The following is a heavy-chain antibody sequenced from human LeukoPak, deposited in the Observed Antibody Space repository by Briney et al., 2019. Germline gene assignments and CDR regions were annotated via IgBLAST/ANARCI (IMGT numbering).Heavy chain of an antibody. CDR3: ARDPNGDYIGAFDFQR. CDR1: GFSFTNYA. J-gene: IGHJ1*01. D-gene: IGHD4-17*01. Sequence: GGSLRLSCAGSGFSFTNYAMIWVRQAPGKGLEWVSAITGNSGTRIYADSVKGRFTISRDNSKNTLYLQMNSLRGEDTAVCYCARDPNGDYIGAFDFQRWGQGTQVTVSS. V-gene: IGHV3-23*01. CDR2: ITGNSGTR.